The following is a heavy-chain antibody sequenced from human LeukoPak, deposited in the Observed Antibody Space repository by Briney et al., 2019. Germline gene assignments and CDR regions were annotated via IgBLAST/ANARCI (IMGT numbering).Heavy chain of an antibody. CDR2: IYHSGST. CDR1: GGSISSTNW. CDR3: ARPVTIFGVVISLNWYFDL. D-gene: IGHD3-3*01. V-gene: IGHV4-4*02. J-gene: IGHJ2*01. Sequence: PSGTLSLTCAVSGGSISSTNWWSWVRQPPGKGLEWIGEIYHSGSTNYNPSLKSRVTISVDTSKNQFSLKLSSVTAADTAVYYCARPVTIFGVVISLNWYFDLWGRGTLVTVSS.